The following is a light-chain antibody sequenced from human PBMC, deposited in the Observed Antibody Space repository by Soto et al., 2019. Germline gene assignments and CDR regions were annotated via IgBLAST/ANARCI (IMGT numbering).Light chain of an antibody. CDR3: QQYNSYSWT. Sequence: DIQMTQSPSTLPASVGDRVTITCRASQSISNWFAWYQQKPGKAPKLLIYDASSLESGVPSRFSGSGSGTEFTLTISSLQPDDFATYYCQQYNSYSWTFGQGTKVDIK. CDR2: DAS. V-gene: IGKV1-5*01. CDR1: QSISNW. J-gene: IGKJ1*01.